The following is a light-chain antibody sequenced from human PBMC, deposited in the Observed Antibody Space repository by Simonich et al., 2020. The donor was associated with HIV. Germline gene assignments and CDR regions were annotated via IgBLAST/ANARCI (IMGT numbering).Light chain of an antibody. CDR2: WAS. V-gene: IGKV4-1*01. CDR3: QQYYTTPRT. CDR1: QSVLYSSNNKNY. J-gene: IGKJ1*01. Sequence: DIVMTQSPDSLAVSLGERATINCKSSQSVLYSSNNKNYLVWYKQKPGQPPKLLIYWASTRESGVPDRFSGSGSGTDFTLTISSLQAEDVAVYYCQQYYTTPRTFGQGTKVELK.